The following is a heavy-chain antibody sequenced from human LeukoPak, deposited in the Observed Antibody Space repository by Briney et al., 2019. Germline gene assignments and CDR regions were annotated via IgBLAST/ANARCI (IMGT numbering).Heavy chain of an antibody. CDR3: LREYTLVYSDY. CDR1: GFTFSSHA. V-gene: IGHV3-64*01. Sequence: GGSLRLSCAASGFTFSSHAMHWVRQAPGKGLEYVSAISSNGGSTYYANSVKGRFTISRDNSKNTLYLQMGSLRAEDMAVYYCLREYTLVYSDYWGQGTLVTLSS. CDR2: ISSNGGST. J-gene: IGHJ4*02. D-gene: IGHD1-14*01.